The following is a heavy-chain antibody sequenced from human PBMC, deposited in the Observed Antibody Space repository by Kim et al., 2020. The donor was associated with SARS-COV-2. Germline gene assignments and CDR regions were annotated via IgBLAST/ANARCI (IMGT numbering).Heavy chain of an antibody. CDR3: ARGGYSGRWYGRKDWFDP. D-gene: IGHD6-13*01. CDR1: GGSFSGYY. V-gene: IGHV4-34*01. J-gene: IGHJ5*02. Sequence: SETLSLTCAVYGGSFSGYYWSWIRQPPGKGLEWIGEINHSGSTNYNPSLKSRVTISVDTSKNQFSLMLSSVTAADTAVSYCARGGYSGRWYGRKDWFDP. CDR2: INHSGST.